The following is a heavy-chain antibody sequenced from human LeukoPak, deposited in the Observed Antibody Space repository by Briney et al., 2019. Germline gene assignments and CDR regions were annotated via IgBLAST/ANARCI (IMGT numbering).Heavy chain of an antibody. D-gene: IGHD3-22*01. V-gene: IGHV1-8*03. CDR3: ARATHYYYDSSGYPNCFDY. CDR2: MNPNSGNT. J-gene: IGHJ4*02. CDR1: GYTFNSYD. Sequence: ASVKVSCKASGYTFNSYDINWVRQATGQGLEWMGWMNPNSGNTGYAQKFQGRVTIIKNSSISTVYLELSGLRSEDTAVYYCARATHYYYDSSGYPNCFDYWGQGTLVTVSS.